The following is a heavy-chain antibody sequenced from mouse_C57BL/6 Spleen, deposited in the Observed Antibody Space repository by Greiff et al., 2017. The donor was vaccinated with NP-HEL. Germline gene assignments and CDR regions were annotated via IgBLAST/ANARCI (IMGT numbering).Heavy chain of an antibody. J-gene: IGHJ2*01. CDR2: IYIGNGYT. D-gene: IGHD2-5*01. V-gene: IGHV1-58*01. CDR3: ARSAYYSNYACYFDY. CDR1: GYTFTSYG. Sequence: DVQLQESGAELVRPGSSVKMSCKTSGYTFTSYGINWVKQRPGQGLEWIGYIYIGNGYTEYNEKFKGKATLTSDTSSSTAYMQLSSLTSEDSAIYFCARSAYYSNYACYFDYWGQGTTLTVSS.